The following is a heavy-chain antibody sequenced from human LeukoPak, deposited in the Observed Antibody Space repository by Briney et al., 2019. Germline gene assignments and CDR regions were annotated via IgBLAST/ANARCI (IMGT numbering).Heavy chain of an antibody. Sequence: PGGSLRLSCAASGFTYSDYYMSWIRQAPGKGLEWVSYISSSGSTIYYADSVKGRFTISRDNAKNSLYLQMNSLRAEDTAVYYCARVGDYDFWRDYAFDIWGQGTMVTVSS. J-gene: IGHJ3*02. CDR3: ARVGDYDFWRDYAFDI. V-gene: IGHV3-11*04. CDR2: ISSSGSTI. D-gene: IGHD3-3*01. CDR1: GFTYSDYY.